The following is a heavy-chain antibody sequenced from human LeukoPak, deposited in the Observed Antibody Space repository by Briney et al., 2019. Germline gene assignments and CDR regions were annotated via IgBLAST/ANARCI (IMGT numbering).Heavy chain of an antibody. D-gene: IGHD3-22*01. CDR2: INHSGST. Sequence: SETLSLTCAVYGGSFSGYYWSWIRQPPGKGLEWIGEINHSGSTNYNPSLKSRVTISVDTSKNQFSLKLSSVTAADTAVYYCARHSDTYYYDSSGYYYGLWYFDLWGRGALVTVSS. CDR3: ARHSDTYYYDSSGYYYGLWYFDL. J-gene: IGHJ2*01. CDR1: GGSFSGYY. V-gene: IGHV4-34*01.